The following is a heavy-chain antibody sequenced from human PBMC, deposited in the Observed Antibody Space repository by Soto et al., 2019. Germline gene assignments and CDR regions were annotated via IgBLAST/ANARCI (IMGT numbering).Heavy chain of an antibody. V-gene: IGHV3-7*01. CDR1: GFTFSSFW. D-gene: IGHD3-10*01. J-gene: IGHJ4*02. CDR3: ARDRLGALDY. Sequence: PGGSLRLSCAPSGFTFSSFWMAWVRQAPGKGLEWVANIKNDASERHHADSVTGRFTISRDNIKNSLFLQMNSLRVEDTAVYYCARDRLGALDYWGQGILVTAPQ. CDR2: IKNDASER.